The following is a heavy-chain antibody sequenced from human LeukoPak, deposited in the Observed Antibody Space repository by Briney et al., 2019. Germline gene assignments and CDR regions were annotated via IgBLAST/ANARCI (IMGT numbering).Heavy chain of an antibody. CDR3: ARHEVRHELRFLEWLLYPFDY. V-gene: IGHV4-34*01. D-gene: IGHD3-3*01. CDR1: GGSFSGYY. Sequence: SETLSLTCAVYGGSFSGYYWSWIRQPPGKGLEWIGSIYYSGSTYYNPSLKSRVTISVDTSKNQFSLKLSSVTAADTAVYYCARHEVRHELRFLEWLLYPFDYWGQGTLVTVSS. J-gene: IGHJ4*02. CDR2: IYYSGST.